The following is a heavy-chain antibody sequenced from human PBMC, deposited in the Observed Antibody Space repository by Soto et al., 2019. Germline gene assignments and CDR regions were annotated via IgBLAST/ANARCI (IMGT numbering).Heavy chain of an antibody. CDR2: ISYDGNIK. CDR3: ARDRALLHTTSRGYCDY. Sequence: QVELVESGGGVVQPGRSLRLSCAASGFTFSSYGMHWVRQAPGKGLEWVAVISYDGNIKNYADSVKGRFTISRDNSQNTLYLQLNSLRAEDTALFFCARDRALLHTTSRGYCDYWGQGTLVTVSS. V-gene: IGHV3-30*03. D-gene: IGHD2-2*01. J-gene: IGHJ4*02. CDR1: GFTFSSYG.